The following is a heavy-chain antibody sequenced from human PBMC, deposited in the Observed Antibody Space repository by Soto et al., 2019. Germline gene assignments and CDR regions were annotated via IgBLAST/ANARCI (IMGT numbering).Heavy chain of an antibody. D-gene: IGHD5-18*01. CDR3: ARDGYSYGPTYYFDY. Sequence: QVQLVQSGAEVKKPGASVKVSCKASGYTFTSYAMHWVRQAPGQRLEWMGWINAGNGNTKYSQKFQGRVTVTRDTSASTAHMELSSLRSEDTAVYYCARDGYSYGPTYYFDYWGQGTLVTVSS. CDR1: GYTFTSYA. V-gene: IGHV1-3*01. CDR2: INAGNGNT. J-gene: IGHJ4*02.